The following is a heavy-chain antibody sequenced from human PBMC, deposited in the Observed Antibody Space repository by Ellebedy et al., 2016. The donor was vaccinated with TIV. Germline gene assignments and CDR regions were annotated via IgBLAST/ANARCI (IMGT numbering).Heavy chain of an antibody. V-gene: IGHV3-72*01. CDR1: GFTFSDHH. Sequence: PGGSLRLSCAASGFTFSDHHMDWVRQAPWKGLEVVGFIRGKGYGGTTEYAASVKGRFTISRDDSKNSLYLQMNSLKTEDTAVYYCARGNFYFYLWGRGTLVTVSS. J-gene: IGHJ2*01. CDR2: IRGKGYGGTT. CDR3: ARGNFYFYL. D-gene: IGHD1-7*01.